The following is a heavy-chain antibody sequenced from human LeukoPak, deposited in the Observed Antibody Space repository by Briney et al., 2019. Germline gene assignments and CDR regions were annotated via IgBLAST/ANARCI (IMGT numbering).Heavy chain of an antibody. CDR2: INAGDSDT. CDR3: GRYDTTGYYFDY. Sequence: GESLKISCRGSGYSFSTYWLGWVRQMPGKGPEWMGVINAGDSDTRYSPSFQGQVTISVDQSISTAYLQWRSLKASDTAMYYSGRYDTTGYYFDYWGQGTLVTVSS. V-gene: IGHV5-51*01. CDR1: GYSFSTYW. J-gene: IGHJ4*02. D-gene: IGHD3-22*01.